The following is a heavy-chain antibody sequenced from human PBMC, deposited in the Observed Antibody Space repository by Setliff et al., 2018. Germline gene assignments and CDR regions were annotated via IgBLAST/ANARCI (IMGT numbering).Heavy chain of an antibody. CDR2: ISVYNSNT. Sequence: SVKVSCKASDYTFTRYGISWVRQAPGQGLEWMGWISVYNSNTNYAQKLRGRLTITTDTSTSTAYVELRSLRSDDTAIYYCAKDRKNYYDTSGYPYSFDIWGQGTTVTVSS. J-gene: IGHJ3*02. D-gene: IGHD3-22*01. CDR3: AKDRKNYYDTSGYPYSFDI. CDR1: DYTFTRYG. V-gene: IGHV1-18*01.